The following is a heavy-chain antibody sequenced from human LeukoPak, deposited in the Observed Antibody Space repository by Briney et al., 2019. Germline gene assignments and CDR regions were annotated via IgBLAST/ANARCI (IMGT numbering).Heavy chain of an antibody. D-gene: IGHD2-21*02. Sequence: SETLSLTCAVYGGSFSGYYWSWIRQPPGKGLEWIGEINHSGSTNYNPSLKSRVTISVDPSKHEFSLKLSSVSAADTAVYYRARYDSYYVDYWGQGTLVTVSS. J-gene: IGHJ4*02. V-gene: IGHV4-34*01. CDR3: ARYDSYYVDY. CDR2: INHSGST. CDR1: GGSFSGYY.